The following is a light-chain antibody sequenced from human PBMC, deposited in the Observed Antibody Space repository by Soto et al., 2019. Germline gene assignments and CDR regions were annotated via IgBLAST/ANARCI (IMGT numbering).Light chain of an antibody. CDR2: DAS. V-gene: IGKV1-33*01. J-gene: IGKJ3*01. CDR1: QDISNY. CDR3: QQYDTLPLFT. Sequence: DIQMTQSPSSLSASVGDRVTITCQASQDISNYLNWYQQKPGKAPKLLIYDASNLETGVPSRFSGSGSGTDFTFTISSLQPEDIATYYCQQYDTLPLFTFGHGTKVDIK.